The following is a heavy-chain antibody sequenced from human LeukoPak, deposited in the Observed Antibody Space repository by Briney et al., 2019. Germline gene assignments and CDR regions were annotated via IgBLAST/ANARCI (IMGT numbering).Heavy chain of an antibody. CDR3: VRDKRFGDVRIRAFDI. CDR1: GFTFSSYE. V-gene: IGHV3-48*03. D-gene: IGHD3-10*01. CDR2: ISHTGSSI. Sequence: GGSLRLSCAASGFTFSSYEMDWVRQAPGKGLEWGSYISHTGSSIYYAESVKGRFTISRDNAKSSLYLQMNSLRAEDTAVYYCVRDKRFGDVRIRAFDIWGQGTMLTVSS. J-gene: IGHJ3*02.